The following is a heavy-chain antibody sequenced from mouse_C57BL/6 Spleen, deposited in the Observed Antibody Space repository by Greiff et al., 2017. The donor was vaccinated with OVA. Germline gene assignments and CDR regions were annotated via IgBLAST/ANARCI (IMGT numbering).Heavy chain of an antibody. J-gene: IGHJ1*03. CDR2: IYPGSGNT. CDR1: GYTFTDYY. V-gene: IGHV1-76*01. D-gene: IGHD1-1*01. Sequence: QVQLQQSGAELVRPGASVKLSCKASGYTFTDYYINWVKQRPGQGLEWIARIYPGSGNTYYNEKFKGKATLTAEKSSSTAYMQLSSLTSEDSAVYFCAAYYYGSSHWYFDVWGTGTTVTVSS. CDR3: AAYYYGSSHWYFDV.